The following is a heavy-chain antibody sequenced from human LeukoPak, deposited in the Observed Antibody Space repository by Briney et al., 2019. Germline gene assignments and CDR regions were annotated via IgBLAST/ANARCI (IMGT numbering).Heavy chain of an antibody. J-gene: IGHJ4*02. Sequence: ASVKVSCTASGYTFTGYYMHWVRQDPGQGLGWMGWINPNSGGTNYAQKFQGRVTMTRDTSISTAYMELSRLRSDDTAVYYCARQSYYDFWSGYYYFDYWGQGTLVTVSS. CDR2: INPNSGGT. CDR1: GYTFTGYY. D-gene: IGHD3-3*01. CDR3: ARQSYYDFWSGYYYFDY. V-gene: IGHV1-2*02.